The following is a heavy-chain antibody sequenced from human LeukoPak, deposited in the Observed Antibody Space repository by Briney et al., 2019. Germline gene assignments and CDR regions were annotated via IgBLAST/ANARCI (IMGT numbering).Heavy chain of an antibody. V-gene: IGHV3-48*01. J-gene: IGHJ4*02. CDR3: ARDHSWSFDY. D-gene: IGHD1-26*01. CDR1: GFTFGSYP. Sequence: GGSLRLSCAASGFTFGSYPMNWVRQPPGKGLEWISNIRTESTETNYADSVRGRFTNSRDNANNSLYLQMNSLRVEDTAVYYCARDHSWSFDYWGQGILVTVSS. CDR2: IRTESTET.